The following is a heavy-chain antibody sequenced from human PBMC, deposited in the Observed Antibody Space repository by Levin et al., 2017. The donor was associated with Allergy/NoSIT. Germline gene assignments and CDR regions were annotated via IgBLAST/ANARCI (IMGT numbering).Heavy chain of an antibody. CDR3: ERRGRDCSSTKCYFYLDY. V-gene: IGHV5-51*01. J-gene: IGHJ4*02. Sequence: GESLKISCKVSGYSFINYWIGWVRRMPGKGLEWVGIIYPGDSDTIYSPSFQGQVTISADNSITTAYLQWSSLKASDTATYYCERRGRDCSSTKCYFYLDYWGQGTRVTVSS. CDR2: IYPGDSDT. D-gene: IGHD2-2*01. CDR1: GYSFINYW.